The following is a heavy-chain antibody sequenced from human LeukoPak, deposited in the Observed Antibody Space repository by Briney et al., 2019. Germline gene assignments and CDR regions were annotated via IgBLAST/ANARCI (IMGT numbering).Heavy chain of an antibody. CDR3: AKWQLYSGNYYLDV. Sequence: PGGSLRLSCAASGFTFSSYWMSWVRQAPGKGLEWVANIKEDGSVHYFVDSVKGRSTMSRDNAKHSLFLHMNSLRAEDSAVYYCAKWQLYSGNYYLDVWGQGTLVTVSS. CDR1: GFTFSSYW. J-gene: IGHJ4*02. D-gene: IGHD1-7*01. V-gene: IGHV3-7*01. CDR2: IKEDGSVH.